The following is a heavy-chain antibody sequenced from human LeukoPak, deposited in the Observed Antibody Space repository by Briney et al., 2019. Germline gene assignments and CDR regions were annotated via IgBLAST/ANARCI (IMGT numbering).Heavy chain of an antibody. Sequence: SETLSLTCTVSGGSISSSSYYWGWIRQPPGKGLEWIGEINHSGSTNYNPSLKSRVTISVDTSKNQFSLKLSSVTAADTAVYYCARLNKPGWFDPWGQGTLVTVSS. CDR3: ARLNKPGWFDP. CDR1: GGSISSSSYY. CDR2: INHSGST. D-gene: IGHD1-14*01. V-gene: IGHV4-39*07. J-gene: IGHJ5*02.